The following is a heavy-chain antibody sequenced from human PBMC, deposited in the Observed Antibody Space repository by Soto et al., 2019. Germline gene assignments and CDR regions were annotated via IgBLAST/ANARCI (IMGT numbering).Heavy chain of an antibody. CDR3: ERQRSELRAFDI. V-gene: IGHV4-34*01. Sequence: WETLSLTCAVYGGTFSGYYWSRIRQPPGKGLEWIGEINHSGSTKYNASLKSPVTISVDTSKIHLSLKLSSVTAADTAVYYCERQRSELRAFDIWGQGTMVTVSS. J-gene: IGHJ3*02. CDR1: GGTFSGYY. CDR2: INHSGST. D-gene: IGHD1-7*01.